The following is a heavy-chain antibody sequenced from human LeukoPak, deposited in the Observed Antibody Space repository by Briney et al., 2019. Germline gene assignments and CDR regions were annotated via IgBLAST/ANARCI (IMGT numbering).Heavy chain of an antibody. CDR1: GGSISSYY. D-gene: IGHD1-7*01. Sequence: SETLSLTCTVSGGSISSYYWSWIRQPPGKGLEWIGYIYYGGSTNYNPSLKSRVTISVDTSKNQFSLKLSSVTAADTAVYYCARDNWNYGSSMDVWGQGTTVTVSS. V-gene: IGHV4-59*01. CDR3: ARDNWNYGSSMDV. CDR2: IYYGGST. J-gene: IGHJ6*02.